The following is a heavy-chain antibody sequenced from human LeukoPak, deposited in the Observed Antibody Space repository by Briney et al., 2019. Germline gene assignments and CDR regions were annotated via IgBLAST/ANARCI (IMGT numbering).Heavy chain of an antibody. D-gene: IGHD3-16*02. CDR2: ISGSGGST. CDR1: GFTFSSYA. V-gene: IGHV3-23*01. Sequence: PGGSLRLSCAASGFTFSSYAMSWVRQAPGKGLEWVSAISGSGGSTYYADSVKGRSTISRDNSKNTLYLQMNSLRAEDTAVYYCANSYDYVWGSYRHYYYYGMDVWGQGTTVTVSS. J-gene: IGHJ6*02. CDR3: ANSYDYVWGSYRHYYYYGMDV.